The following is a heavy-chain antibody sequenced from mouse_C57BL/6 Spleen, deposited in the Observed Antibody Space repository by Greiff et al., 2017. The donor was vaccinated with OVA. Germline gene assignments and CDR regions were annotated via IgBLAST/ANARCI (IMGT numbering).Heavy chain of an antibody. Sequence: VQLQQPGAELVRPGTSVKLSCKASGYTFTSYWMHWVKQRPGQGLEWIGVIDPSDSYTNYNQKFKGKATLTVDTSSSTAYMQLSSLTSEDSAVYYCARRDDYDIDYWGQGTTLTVSS. CDR1: GYTFTSYW. D-gene: IGHD2-4*01. CDR2: IDPSDSYT. V-gene: IGHV1-59*01. J-gene: IGHJ2*01. CDR3: ARRDDYDIDY.